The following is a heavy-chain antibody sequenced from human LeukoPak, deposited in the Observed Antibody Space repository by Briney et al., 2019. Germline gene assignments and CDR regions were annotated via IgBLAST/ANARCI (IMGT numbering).Heavy chain of an antibody. D-gene: IGHD5-12*01. CDR3: ARGGGGGDDLFDY. CDR2: TYYRSKWYT. V-gene: IGHV6-1*01. Sequence: SQTLSLTCAISGDSVSSNSAAWNWIRQSPSRGLEWLGRTYYRSKWYTHYAFSLKSRISINPDTSKNQFSLQLNSVTPEDTAVYYCARGGGGGDDLFDYWGQGTLVTVSS. CDR1: GDSVSSNSAA. J-gene: IGHJ4*02.